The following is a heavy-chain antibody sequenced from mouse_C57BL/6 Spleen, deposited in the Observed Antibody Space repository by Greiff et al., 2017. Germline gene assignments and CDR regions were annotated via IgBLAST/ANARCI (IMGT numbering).Heavy chain of an antibody. V-gene: IGHV1-76*01. CDR1: GYTFTDYY. J-gene: IGHJ2*01. CDR3: ARSEDYYDYDRGYYFDY. D-gene: IGHD2-4*01. Sequence: QVQLKQSGAELVRPGASVKLSCKASGYTFTDYYINWVKQRPGQGLEWIARIYPGSGNTYYNEKFKGKATLTAEKSSSTAYMQLSSLTSEDSAVYFCARSEDYYDYDRGYYFDYWGQGTTLTVSS. CDR2: IYPGSGNT.